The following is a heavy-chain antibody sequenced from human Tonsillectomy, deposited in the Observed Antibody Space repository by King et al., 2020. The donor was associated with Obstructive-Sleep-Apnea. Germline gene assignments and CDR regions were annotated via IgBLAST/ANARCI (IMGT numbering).Heavy chain of an antibody. D-gene: IGHD6-19*01. CDR2: IYYSGGT. V-gene: IGHV4-39*06. CDR3: ARDKRERVAGPYFDF. CDR1: GGSISSGSSY. Sequence: QLQESGPGLVKPSETLSLTCTVSGGSISSGSSYWAWIRQPPGKGLEWIGGIYYSGGTYYNPSLKSRVIMSVDTSKNQFALRLSSVTAADTAIYFCARDKRERVAGPYFDFWGQGTLVTVSS. J-gene: IGHJ4*02.